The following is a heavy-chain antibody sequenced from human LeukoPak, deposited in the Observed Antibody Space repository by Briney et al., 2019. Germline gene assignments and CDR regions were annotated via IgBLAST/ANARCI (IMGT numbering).Heavy chain of an antibody. V-gene: IGHV4-39*01. Sequence: PSETLSLTCNVSGGSISTTNYYWGWIRQPPGKGLEWLGNIHYSGSTYYNPSLKSRVTISVDTSKNQFSLKLSSVTAADTAVYYCATAYYDILTGYYKGTTFDYWGQGTLVTVSS. J-gene: IGHJ4*02. CDR2: IHYSGST. CDR3: ATAYYDILTGYYKGTTFDY. D-gene: IGHD3-9*01. CDR1: GGSISTTNYY.